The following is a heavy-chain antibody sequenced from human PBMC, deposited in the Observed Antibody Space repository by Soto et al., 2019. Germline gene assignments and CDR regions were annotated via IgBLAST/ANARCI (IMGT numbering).Heavy chain of an antibody. CDR1: GYSISSGYY. CDR2: VYYSGST. CDR3: ARVRVGGTRHFDF. D-gene: IGHD1-26*01. J-gene: IGHJ4*02. Sequence: PSETLSLTCLVSGYSISSGYYWGWIRQSPGKGLEWIGSVYYSGSTYYNPSLKSRVIISVDTSQNQFSLNLTSVTVADTAVYYCARVRVGGTRHFDFWGQGTLVTVSS. V-gene: IGHV4-38-2*02.